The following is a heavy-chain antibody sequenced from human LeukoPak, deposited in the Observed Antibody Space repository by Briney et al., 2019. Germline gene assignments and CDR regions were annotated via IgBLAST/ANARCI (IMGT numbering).Heavy chain of an antibody. J-gene: IGHJ4*02. CDR3: ARVAGSNNWYFDY. Sequence: GGSLRLSCAASGFTFYDYGMSWVRHGPGKGVEWVSGVNWDGGRTDYADSVKGRFTISRDKAKNSLYLQMNSLRFEDTALYYCARVAGSNNWYFDYWGQGTLVSVSS. D-gene: IGHD1-1*01. CDR2: VNWDGGRT. V-gene: IGHV3-20*04. CDR1: GFTFYDYG.